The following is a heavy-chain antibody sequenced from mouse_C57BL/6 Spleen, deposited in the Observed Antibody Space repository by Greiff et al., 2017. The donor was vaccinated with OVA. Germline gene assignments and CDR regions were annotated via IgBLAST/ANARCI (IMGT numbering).Heavy chain of an antibody. CDR2: IYPGDGDT. CDR1: GYAFSSSW. D-gene: IGHD1-1*01. J-gene: IGHJ2*01. CDR3: ARETTVVATRSSYFDY. Sequence: QVQLKESGPELVKPGASVKISCKASGYAFSSSWMNWVKQRPGKGLEWIGRIYPGDGDTNYNGKFKGKATLTADKSSSTAYMQLSSLTSEDSAVYFCARETTVVATRSSYFDYWGQGTTLTVSS. V-gene: IGHV1-82*01.